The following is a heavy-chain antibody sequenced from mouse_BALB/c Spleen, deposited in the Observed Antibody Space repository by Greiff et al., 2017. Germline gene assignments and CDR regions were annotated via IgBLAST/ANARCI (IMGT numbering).Heavy chain of an antibody. CDR2: IFPGSGNT. CDR3: ARAKEEFAY. Sequence: QVQLQESGPELVKPGASVKISCKASGYSFTSYYIHWVKQRPGQGLEWIGWIFPGSGNTKYNEKFKGKATLTADTSSSTAYMQLSSLTSEDSAVYFCARAKEEFAYWGQGTLVTVSA. D-gene: IGHD1-3*01. J-gene: IGHJ3*01. CDR1: GYSFTSYY. V-gene: IGHV1-66*01.